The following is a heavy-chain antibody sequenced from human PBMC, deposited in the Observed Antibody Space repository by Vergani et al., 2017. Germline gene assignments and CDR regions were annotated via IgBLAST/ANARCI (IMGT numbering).Heavy chain of an antibody. V-gene: IGHV1-24*01. J-gene: IGHJ4*02. CDR2: FDPEDGET. CDR1: GYTLTELS. Sequence: QVQLVQSGAEVKKPGASVKVSCKVSGYTLTELSMHWVRQAPGKGLEWMGGFDPEDGETIYAQKFQGRVTMTRDTSTSTVYMELSSLRSEDTAVYYCARAQKGGTVNYWGQGTLVTVSS. D-gene: IGHD4-17*01. CDR3: ARAQKGGTVNY.